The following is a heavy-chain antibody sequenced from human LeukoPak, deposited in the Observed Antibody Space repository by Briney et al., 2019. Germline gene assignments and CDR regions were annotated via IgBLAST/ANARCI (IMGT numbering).Heavy chain of an antibody. D-gene: IGHD6-19*01. V-gene: IGHV3-30*02. CDR3: AKGPRGSSGWYFDY. J-gene: IGHJ4*02. CDR1: GFTFSSYG. Sequence: PGGSLRLSCAASGFTFSSYGMHWVRQAPGKGLEWVAFIRYDGSNKYYADSVKGRFTISRDNSKNTLYLQMNSLRAEDTAVYYCAKGPRGSSGWYFDYWGQGTLVTVSS. CDR2: IRYDGSNK.